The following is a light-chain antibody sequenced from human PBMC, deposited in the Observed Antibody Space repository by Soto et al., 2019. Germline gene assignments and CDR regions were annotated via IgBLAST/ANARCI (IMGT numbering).Light chain of an antibody. J-gene: IGKJ4*01. CDR3: QQYNTWSPLT. CDR2: GAS. V-gene: IGKV3-15*01. CDR1: QSVSNN. Sequence: EIVMTQSPATLSVSQGERATLSCRASQSVSNNLAWYQQKPGQAPRLLIYGASTRATGIPARFSGSGSGTEFTLTISSLQSEDSAVYYCQQYNTWSPLTFGGGTKVE.